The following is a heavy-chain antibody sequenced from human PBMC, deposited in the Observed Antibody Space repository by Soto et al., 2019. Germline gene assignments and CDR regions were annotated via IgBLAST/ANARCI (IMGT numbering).Heavy chain of an antibody. D-gene: IGHD3-10*01. V-gene: IGHV3-33*01. CDR1: GFTFSSYG. Sequence: QVQLVESGGGVVQPGRSLRLSCAASGFTFSSYGMHWVRQAPGKGLEWVAVIWYDGSNKYYADSVKGRFTISRDNSKNTLYLQMNSLRAEDTAVYYCARDGSGSYYNGYAFDIWGQGTMVTVSS. CDR2: IWYDGSNK. J-gene: IGHJ3*02. CDR3: ARDGSGSYYNGYAFDI.